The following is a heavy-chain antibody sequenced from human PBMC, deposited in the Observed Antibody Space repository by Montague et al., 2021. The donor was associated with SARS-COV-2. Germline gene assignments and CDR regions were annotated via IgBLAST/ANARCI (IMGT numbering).Heavy chain of an antibody. D-gene: IGHD3-9*01. CDR2: IYTSGXT. Sequence: TLSLTCTVSGGSISTGSYYWSWIRQPSGKGLEWIGRIYTSGXTXYXXXXKXRVTISVDTSTNQFSLKLSSVTAADTAVYYCTRGTHYDNLTSYYKDGMDVWGQGTTVTVSS. CDR3: TRGTHYDNLTSYYKDGMDV. CDR1: GGSISTGSYY. V-gene: IGHV4-61*02. J-gene: IGHJ6*02.